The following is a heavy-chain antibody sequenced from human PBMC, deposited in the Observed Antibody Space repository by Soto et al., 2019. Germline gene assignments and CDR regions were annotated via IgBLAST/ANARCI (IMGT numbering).Heavy chain of an antibody. D-gene: IGHD4-17*01. CDR2: IYYSGST. V-gene: IGHV4-31*01. CDR1: GVSISSDNYY. Sequence: PSETLSLTCTVSGVSISSDNYYWSWIRQHLGKGLEWIGYIYYSGSTYYNPSLKSPVTISVDTSKNQFSLKLTSVTAADTAAYYCAAATATTISLDHWGQGTQVTVSP. CDR3: AAATATTISLDH. J-gene: IGHJ4*02.